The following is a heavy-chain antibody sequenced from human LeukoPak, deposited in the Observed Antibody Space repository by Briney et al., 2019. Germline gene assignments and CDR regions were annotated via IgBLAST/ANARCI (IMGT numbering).Heavy chain of an antibody. CDR3: ARKRLADPEDDTSFGGTPFDS. CDR2: ITSGGTVI. V-gene: IGHV3-48*03. CDR1: GFTFKIYH. Sequence: PGRSLRLSCVASGFTFKIYHMNWVRQAPGKGLEWLSGITSGGTVIYYADSVKGRFTISRDDATNSVFLQMSGLTVDDTAVYYCARKRLADPEDDTSFGGTPFDSWGQGTLVIVSS. J-gene: IGHJ4*02. D-gene: IGHD3-16*01.